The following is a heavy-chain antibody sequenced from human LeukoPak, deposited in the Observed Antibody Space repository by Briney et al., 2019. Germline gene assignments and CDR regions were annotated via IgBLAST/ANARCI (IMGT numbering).Heavy chain of an antibody. V-gene: IGHV3-30*02. J-gene: IGHJ2*01. CDR2: IRYDGSNK. CDR1: GLTFDDYA. D-gene: IGHD1-1*01. CDR3: AKLEGTTTGYWYFDL. Sequence: PGGSLRLSCAASGLTFDDYAMHWVRQAPGKGLEWVAFIRYDGSNKYYADSVKGRFTISRDNSKNTLYLQMNSLRAEDTAVYYCAKLEGTTTGYWYFDLWGRGTLVTVSS.